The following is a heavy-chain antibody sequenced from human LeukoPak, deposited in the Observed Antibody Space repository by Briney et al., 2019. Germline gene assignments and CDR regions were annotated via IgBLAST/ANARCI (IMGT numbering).Heavy chain of an antibody. V-gene: IGHV4-39*07. CDR3: ARQNRLPYFDY. CDR2: IWYTGRT. CDR1: DDSMSSSSYY. Sequence: SETLSLTCSVSDDSMSSSSYYWGWIRQPPGKGLEWLGSIWYTGRTDYSPSLRSRVTMSMDTSKRLFSVRLSSVTAADTAVYFCARQNRLPYFDYWGQGALVTVSS. D-gene: IGHD2/OR15-2a*01. J-gene: IGHJ4*02.